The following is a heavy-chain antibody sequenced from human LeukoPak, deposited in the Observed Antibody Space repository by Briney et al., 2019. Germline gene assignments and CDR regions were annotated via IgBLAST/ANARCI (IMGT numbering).Heavy chain of an antibody. J-gene: IGHJ5*02. CDR2: IYTSGST. D-gene: IGHD5-24*01. CDR3: ARDLIGRDGYNWHNWFDP. Sequence: SETLSLTCTVSGGSISSGSYYWSWIRQPAGTGLEWIGRIYTSGSTNYNPSLKSRVTISVDTSKNQFSLKLSSVTAADTAVYYCARDLIGRDGYNWHNWFDPWGQGTLVTVSS. CDR1: GGSISSGSYY. V-gene: IGHV4-61*02.